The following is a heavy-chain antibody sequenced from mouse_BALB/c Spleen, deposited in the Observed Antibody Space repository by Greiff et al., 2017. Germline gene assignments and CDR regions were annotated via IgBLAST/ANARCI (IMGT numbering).Heavy chain of an antibody. Sequence: EVKLMESGGGLVQPGGSRKLSCAASGFTFSSFGMHWVRQAPEKGLEWVAYISSGSSTIYYADTVKGRFTISRDNPKNTLFLQMTSLRSEDTAMYYCARHGNSYWYFDVWGAGTTVTVSS. CDR3: ARHGNSYWYFDV. V-gene: IGHV5-17*02. J-gene: IGHJ1*01. CDR1: GFTFSSFG. D-gene: IGHD2-1*01. CDR2: ISSGSSTI.